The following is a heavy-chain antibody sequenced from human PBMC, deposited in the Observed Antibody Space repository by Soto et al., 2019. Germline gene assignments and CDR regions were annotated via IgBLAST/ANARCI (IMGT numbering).Heavy chain of an antibody. Sequence: EVQLVESGGGWEQPARSLRPSCAASGLTFDAYAMHWFRQVPGKGLEWVSGISWNSGNIGYADSVKGRFTISSDTAKNSLYLQMNSLRVEDTALYYCAKDTYSSSPYYLDVWGKGTTVTIS. J-gene: IGHJ6*03. V-gene: IGHV3-9*01. CDR2: ISWNSGNI. D-gene: IGHD6-6*01. CDR1: GLTFDAYA. CDR3: AKDTYSSSPYYLDV.